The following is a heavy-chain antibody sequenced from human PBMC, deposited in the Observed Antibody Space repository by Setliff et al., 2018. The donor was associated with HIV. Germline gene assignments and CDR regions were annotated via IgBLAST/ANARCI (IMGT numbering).Heavy chain of an antibody. Sequence: ASVKVSCKASAYPFTHYHINWVRQAAGQGLEWMGWMDPNSGNTLYAQEFQGRVTMTRNTSMTTAYMELSSLRSEDTGIYYCARGQNGGISGVDWGQGTQVTVSS. CDR2: MDPNSGNT. CDR1: AYPFTHYH. D-gene: IGHD3-3*01. J-gene: IGHJ4*02. V-gene: IGHV1-8*02. CDR3: ARGQNGGISGVD.